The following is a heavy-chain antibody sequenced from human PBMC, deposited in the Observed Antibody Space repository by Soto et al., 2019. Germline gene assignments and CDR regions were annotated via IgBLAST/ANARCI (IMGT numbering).Heavy chain of an antibody. V-gene: IGHV4-34*01. J-gene: IGHJ5*01. CDR3: AREGSLGRWSQPLVS. D-gene: IGHD3-3*01. CDR2: INHSGST. CDR1: GGSFSGYY. Sequence: SETLSVTCAVSGGSFSGYYWSWIRQPPGKGLKWIGEINHSGSTNYNPSLKSRVTISVDTSQNQFSLKLSCVTAADTAVHFCAREGSLGRWSQPLVSWGQGTLVTVSS.